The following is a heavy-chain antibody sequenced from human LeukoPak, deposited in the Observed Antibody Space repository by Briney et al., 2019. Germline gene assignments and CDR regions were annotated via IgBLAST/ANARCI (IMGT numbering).Heavy chain of an antibody. Sequence: AAVKVSCKASGYTFTSYDINWVRQATGQGLEWMGRMNPNSGNTGYAQKFQGRVTMTRNTSISTAYMELSSLRSEDTAVYYCAIRRSGLYSSGWYAVGYWGQGTLVTVSS. CDR1: GYTFTSYD. D-gene: IGHD6-19*01. J-gene: IGHJ4*02. CDR3: AIRRSGLYSSGWYAVGY. CDR2: MNPNSGNT. V-gene: IGHV1-8*01.